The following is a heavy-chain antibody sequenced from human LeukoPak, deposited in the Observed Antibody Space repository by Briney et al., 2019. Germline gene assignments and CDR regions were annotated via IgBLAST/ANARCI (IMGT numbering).Heavy chain of an antibody. CDR2: VQYTGST. V-gene: IGHV4-59*01. CDR1: GVSISSYS. Sequence: SETLSLTCSVSGVSISSYSWSWLRQAPGKGLEWVASVQYTGSTTYNPSLRSRLTISADTSKSQFSLQLTSVTPADTAVYYCARELRVGTAVPFDIWGQGTMVTVSS. D-gene: IGHD2-2*01. J-gene: IGHJ3*02. CDR3: ARELRVGTAVPFDI.